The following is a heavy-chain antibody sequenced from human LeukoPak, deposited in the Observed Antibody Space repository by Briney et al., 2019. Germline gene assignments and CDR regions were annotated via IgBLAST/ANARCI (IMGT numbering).Heavy chain of an antibody. D-gene: IGHD2-2*01. CDR3: ARGGYQLPGSRWYFGY. CDR2: IYPGDSDN. V-gene: IGHV5-51*01. CDR1: GYSFTSYW. J-gene: IGHJ4*02. Sequence: GESLKISCKGSGYSFTSYWIGWVRQMPGKGLEWMRIIYPGDSDNRYSPSFQGQVTISADKSISTAFLQWSSLKASDTAMYYCARGGYQLPGSRWYFGYWGQGTLVTVSS.